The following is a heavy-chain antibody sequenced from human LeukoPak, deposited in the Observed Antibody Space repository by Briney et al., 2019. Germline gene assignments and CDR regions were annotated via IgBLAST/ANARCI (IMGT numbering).Heavy chain of an antibody. CDR3: ARQHRSWRYYFDY. CDR2: IYYSGST. Sequence: SETLFLTCTVSGGSISSSSYYWGWIRQPPGKGLEWIGSIYYSGSTYYNPSLKSRVTISVDTSKNQFSLKLSSVTAADTAVYYCARQHRSWRYYFDYWGQGTLVTVSS. J-gene: IGHJ4*02. CDR1: GGSISSSSYY. V-gene: IGHV4-39*01. D-gene: IGHD6-13*01.